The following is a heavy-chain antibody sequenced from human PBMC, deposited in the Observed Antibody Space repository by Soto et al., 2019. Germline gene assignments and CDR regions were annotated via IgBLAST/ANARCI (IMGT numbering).Heavy chain of an antibody. Sequence: QLQLQESGPGLVKPSETLSLTCTVSGGSISSSGYYWGWIRQPPGKGLEWIGTIYYSGSTYYNPSLKSRVTISVDTSKNQYSLKLSSVTAADTAVYYCARQCSVYGDYGRYFDFWGQGTLVTVSS. CDR1: GGSISSSGYY. J-gene: IGHJ4*02. V-gene: IGHV4-39*01. D-gene: IGHD4-17*01. CDR2: IYYSGST. CDR3: ARQCSVYGDYGRYFDF.